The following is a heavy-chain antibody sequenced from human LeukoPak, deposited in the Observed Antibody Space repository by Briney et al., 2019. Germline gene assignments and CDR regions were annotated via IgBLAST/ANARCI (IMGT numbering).Heavy chain of an antibody. J-gene: IGHJ3*02. CDR3: AKSSRWELLEYAFDI. D-gene: IGHD1-26*01. V-gene: IGHV3-9*01. CDR1: GFTFDDYA. CDR2: ISWNSGSI. Sequence: GRSLRLSCAASGFTFDDYAMHWVRQAPGKGLEWVSGISWNSGSIGYADSVKGRFTISRDNAKNSLYLQMNSLRAEDTALYYCAKSSRWELLEYAFDIWGQGTMVTVSS.